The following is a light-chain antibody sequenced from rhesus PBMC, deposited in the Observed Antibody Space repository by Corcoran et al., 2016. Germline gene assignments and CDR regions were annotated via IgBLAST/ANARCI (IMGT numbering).Light chain of an antibody. CDR3: IQHKALPPWT. Sequence: DIVMTQTPLSLPVTPGEPASISCRSSQSLLQTDGYTYLDWYLQKPGQSPQLLIYGGSNRASGVPARFSGSGSGTDFTLKISKLEAEDVAVYSCIQHKALPPWTFGQGTKVEIK. J-gene: IGKJ1*01. CDR1: QSLLQTDGYTY. CDR2: GGS. V-gene: IGKV2-61*01.